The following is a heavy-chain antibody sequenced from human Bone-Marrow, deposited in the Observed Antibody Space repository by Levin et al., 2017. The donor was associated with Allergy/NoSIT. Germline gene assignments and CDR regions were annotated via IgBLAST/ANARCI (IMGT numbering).Heavy chain of an antibody. CDR2: ISTSSSTI. Sequence: LAGGSLRLSCTASGFTFNTFGMNWVRQAPGKGLEWLSYISTSSSTIYYADSVKGRFTISRENPKNSVYLQLNSLRVEDTAVYYCARDRGLVVGARGIDFWGQGTLVSVSS. V-gene: IGHV3-48*01. J-gene: IGHJ4*02. D-gene: IGHD3/OR15-3a*01. CDR1: GFTFNTFG. CDR3: ARDRGLVVGARGIDF.